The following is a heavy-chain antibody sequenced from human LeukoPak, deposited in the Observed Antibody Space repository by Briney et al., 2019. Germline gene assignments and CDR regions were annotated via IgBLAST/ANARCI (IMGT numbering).Heavy chain of an antibody. J-gene: IGHJ2*01. Sequence: GGSLRLSCAASGFKFSSYWMSWVRQAPGKGLEWVANIKQDGSEKYYVDSVKGRFTISRDNAKNSQYLQMNSLRAEDAAVYYCARSPDYGDPYWYFDLWGRGTLVTVSS. CDR1: GFKFSSYW. CDR2: IKQDGSEK. CDR3: ARSPDYGDPYWYFDL. D-gene: IGHD4-17*01. V-gene: IGHV3-7*05.